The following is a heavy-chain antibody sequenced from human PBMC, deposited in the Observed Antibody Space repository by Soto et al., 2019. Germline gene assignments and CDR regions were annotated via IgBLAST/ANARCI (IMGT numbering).Heavy chain of an antibody. CDR1: GGTFSSYA. V-gene: IGHV1-69*13. Sequence: SVKVSCKASGGTFSSYAISWVRQAPRQGLEWMGGIIPIFGTANYAQKFQGRVTITADESTSTAYMELSSLRSEDTAVYYCAFDPGYDSSGYYEDVWGKGSLVTVSS. J-gene: IGHJ4*02. CDR3: AFDPGYDSSGYYEDV. D-gene: IGHD3-22*01. CDR2: IIPIFGTA.